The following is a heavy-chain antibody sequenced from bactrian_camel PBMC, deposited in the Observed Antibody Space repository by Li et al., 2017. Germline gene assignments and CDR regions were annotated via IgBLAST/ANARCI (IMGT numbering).Heavy chain of an antibody. Sequence: HVQLVESGGGSVQAGGSLRLTCAASGNTDGPYSMGWFRQAPGKEREGVASIDSDGSTSYADSVKGRFTISQDSTKKIAYLQMNSLKLEDTAMYYCAAKEGIHWVGKFLFLSYAMDYWGKGTQVTVS. CDR2: IDSDGST. D-gene: IGHD1*01. J-gene: IGHJ7*01. V-gene: IGHV3S9*01. CDR1: GNTDGPYS.